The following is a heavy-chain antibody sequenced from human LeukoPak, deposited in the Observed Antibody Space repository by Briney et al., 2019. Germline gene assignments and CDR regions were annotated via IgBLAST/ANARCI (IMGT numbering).Heavy chain of an antibody. Sequence: GGSLRLSCAASGFTFSNYWMHWVRQAPGKGLVWVSRIKSDGSRTDYADSVKGRFTISRDNAKNSLYLQMNSLRAEDTALYYCAKDKGGRDGYNAEDAFDIWGQGTMVTVSS. J-gene: IGHJ3*02. V-gene: IGHV3-74*01. D-gene: IGHD5-24*01. CDR3: AKDKGGRDGYNAEDAFDI. CDR1: GFTFSNYW. CDR2: IKSDGSRT.